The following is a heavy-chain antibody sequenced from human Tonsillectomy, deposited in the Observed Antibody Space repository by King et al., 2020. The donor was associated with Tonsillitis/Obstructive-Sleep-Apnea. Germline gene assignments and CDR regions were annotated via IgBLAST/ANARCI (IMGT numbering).Heavy chain of an antibody. J-gene: IGHJ4*02. D-gene: IGHD5-24*01. CDR2: IWYDGSNK. Sequence: VQLVESGGGVVQPGRSLRLSCAASGFTFCSYGMHWVRQAPGKGLEWGAVIWYDGSNKYYADSVKGRFTISRDNSKNTLYMQMKSLRAEDTAVYYCARGVEMAIFDYWGQGTLVTVSS. CDR1: GFTFCSYG. CDR3: ARGVEMAIFDY. V-gene: IGHV3-33*01.